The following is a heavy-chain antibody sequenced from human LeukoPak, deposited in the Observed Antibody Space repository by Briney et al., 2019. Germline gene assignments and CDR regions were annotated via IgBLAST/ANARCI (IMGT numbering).Heavy chain of an antibody. CDR2: IWYDGSNK. Sequence: PGRSLRLSCAASGFTFSSYGMHWVRQAPGKGLEWVAVIWYDGSNKYYADSVKGRFTISRDNSKNTLYLQMNSLRAEDTAVYYCARGAIGSAVADHDYWGQGTLVTVSS. J-gene: IGHJ4*02. CDR3: ARGAIGSAVADHDY. D-gene: IGHD6-19*01. CDR1: GFTFSSYG. V-gene: IGHV3-33*01.